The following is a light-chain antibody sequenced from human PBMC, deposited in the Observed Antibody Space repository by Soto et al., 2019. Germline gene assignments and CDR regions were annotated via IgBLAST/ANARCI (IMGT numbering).Light chain of an antibody. CDR3: QQYNDYSWT. CDR2: KAS. J-gene: IGKJ1*01. Sequence: DIQMTQSPSTLSASVGDRVAITCRASQSISIWLAWYQQKPGKAPKLLIYKASSLESGVPSRFSGSGSGTEFNLTISSLQPDDFATDYCQQYNDYSWTFGQGTKVEIK. CDR1: QSISIW. V-gene: IGKV1-5*03.